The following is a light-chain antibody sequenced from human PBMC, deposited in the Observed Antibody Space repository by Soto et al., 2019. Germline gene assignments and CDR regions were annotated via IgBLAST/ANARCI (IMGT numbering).Light chain of an antibody. CDR3: CSSLGSPTYV. CDR2: EVN. CDR1: SSNVGSYKL. J-gene: IGLJ1*01. Sequence: QSVLTQPASVSGSPGQSITISCTGTSSNVGSYKLVSWYQQHPGKAPKLMIFEVNKRPSGVSNRFCGSKSGNTPSLTISRLKVEDAADYDCCSSLGSPTYVVGSGTNVNVL. V-gene: IGLV2-23*02.